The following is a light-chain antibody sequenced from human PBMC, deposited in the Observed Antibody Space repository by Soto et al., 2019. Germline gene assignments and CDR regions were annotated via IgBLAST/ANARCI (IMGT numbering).Light chain of an antibody. Sequence: QSVLTQPASVFGSPGQSITISCTGASSDVGGYNYVSWYQHHLGKAPKLIVYEVSNRPSGVPNRFSGSKSGNTASLTISGLQAEDEADYYCSSYTRTTMLHLVSGTGTKVTVL. V-gene: IGLV2-14*01. CDR3: SSYTRTTMLHLV. J-gene: IGLJ1*01. CDR1: SSDVGGYNY. CDR2: EVS.